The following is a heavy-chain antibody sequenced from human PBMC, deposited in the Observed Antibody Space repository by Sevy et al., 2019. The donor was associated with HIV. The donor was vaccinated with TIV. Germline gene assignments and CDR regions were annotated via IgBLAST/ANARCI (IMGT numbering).Heavy chain of an antibody. J-gene: IGHJ6*02. Sequence: GGSLRLSCAASGFTFSSYAMHWVRQAPGKGLEWVSGIGHNGDNTHHAGSVKGRFSISRDNSKNTLDLQMNSLRAEDTAVYYCAKGVRLGGPIYYGMDVWGQGTTVTASS. CDR3: AKGVRLGGPIYYGMDV. CDR1: GFTFSSYA. D-gene: IGHD3-10*02. CDR2: IGHNGDNT. V-gene: IGHV3-23*01.